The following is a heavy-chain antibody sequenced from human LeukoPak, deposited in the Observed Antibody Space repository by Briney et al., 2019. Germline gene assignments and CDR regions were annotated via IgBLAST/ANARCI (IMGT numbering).Heavy chain of an antibody. CDR1: GGSLSGFY. CDR3: ARDGVSSGYHY. V-gene: IGHV4-34*01. J-gene: IGHJ4*02. CDR2: INHSGST. D-gene: IGHD6-19*01. Sequence: SENLSLTCAVYGGSLSGFYWGWNRPSPGEGVEWIGEINHSGSTNYNPSLKSRVTISVDTSKNQFSLKLSSVTAADTAVYYCARDGVSSGYHYWGQGTLVTVSS.